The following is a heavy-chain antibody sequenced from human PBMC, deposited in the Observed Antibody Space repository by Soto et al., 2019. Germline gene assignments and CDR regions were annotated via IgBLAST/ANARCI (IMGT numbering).Heavy chain of an antibody. CDR1: GYTFASYA. J-gene: IGHJ4*02. CDR3: ARDPPPPYY. V-gene: IGHV1-18*01. CDR2: ISAYNGNT. Sequence: ASVKVSCKASGYTFASYAISWMRQAPGQGLEWMGWISAYNGNTNYAQKLQGRVTMTTDTSTSTAYMELRSLRSDDTAVYYCARDPPPPYYWGQRTLVIVSS.